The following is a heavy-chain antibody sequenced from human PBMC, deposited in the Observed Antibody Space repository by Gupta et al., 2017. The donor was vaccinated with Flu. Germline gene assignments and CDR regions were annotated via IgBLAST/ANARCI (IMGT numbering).Heavy chain of an antibody. CDR2: ISFSGGYI. CDR1: GFTFDTSH. J-gene: IGHJ3*02. V-gene: IGHV3-21*06. D-gene: IGHD1-26*01. CDR3: ARLGPYDAFDS. Sequence: CAASGFTFDTSHMNWVRQAPGKGLEWVSSISFSGGYIYYADSVKGRFTISRDNAKSSLFLQMDTLRAEDSALYFCARLGPYDAFDSWGQGTVVSVSS.